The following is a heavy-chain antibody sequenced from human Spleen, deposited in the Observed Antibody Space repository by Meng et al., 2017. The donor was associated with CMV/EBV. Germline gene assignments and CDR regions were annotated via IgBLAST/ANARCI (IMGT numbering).Heavy chain of an antibody. CDR3: ARDSSGSPGFYYYYGMDV. Sequence: GESLKISCAASRFTVSSNYMSWVRQAPGKGLEWVSVIYSGGSTYYADSVKGRFTISRDNSKNTLYLQMNSLRAEDTAVYYCARDSSGSPGFYYYYGMDVWGQGTTVTVSS. V-gene: IGHV3-53*01. CDR1: RFTVSSNY. D-gene: IGHD6-6*01. CDR2: IYSGGST. J-gene: IGHJ6*02.